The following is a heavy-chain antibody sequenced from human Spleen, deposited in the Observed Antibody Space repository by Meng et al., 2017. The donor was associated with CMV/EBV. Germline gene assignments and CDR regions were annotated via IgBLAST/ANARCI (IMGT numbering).Heavy chain of an antibody. CDR3: AKELAGYSSGFDY. D-gene: IGHD6-19*01. CDR1: GFTFDDYA. V-gene: IGHV3-9*01. CDR2: ISWNSGSI. J-gene: IGHJ4*02. Sequence: GGSLRLSCAASGFTFDDYAMHWVRQAPGKGLEWVSGISWNSGSIGYADSVKGRFTISRDNAKNSLYLQMNSLRAEDTALYYCAKELAGYSSGFDYWGQGTLVTVSS.